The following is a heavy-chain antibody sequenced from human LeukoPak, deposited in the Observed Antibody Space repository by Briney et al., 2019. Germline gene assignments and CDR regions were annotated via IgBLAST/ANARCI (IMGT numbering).Heavy chain of an antibody. CDR1: GFTFSSYE. D-gene: IGHD2-15*01. V-gene: IGHV3-48*03. CDR3: ARGALYCSGGRCYLDY. CDR2: ISSSGSTI. Sequence: GGSLRLSYAASGFTFSSYEMNWVRQAPGKGLEWVSYISSSGSTIYHADSVKGRFTISRDNAKNSLYLQMNSLRAEDTAVYYCARGALYCSGGRCYLDYWGQGTLVTVSS. J-gene: IGHJ4*02.